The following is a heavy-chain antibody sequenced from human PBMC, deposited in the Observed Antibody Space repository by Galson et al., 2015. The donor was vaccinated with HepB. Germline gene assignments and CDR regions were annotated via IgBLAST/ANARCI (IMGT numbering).Heavy chain of an antibody. CDR1: GYTFTSYD. Sequence: SVKVSCKASGYTFTSYDINWVRQATGQGLEWMGWMNPNSGNTGYAQKFQGRVTMTRDTSISTAYMELSSLRSEDTAVYYCAIAAAGTGWFDPWGQGTLVTVSP. CDR2: MNPNSGNT. J-gene: IGHJ5*02. CDR3: AIAAAGTGWFDP. D-gene: IGHD6-13*01. V-gene: IGHV1-8*01.